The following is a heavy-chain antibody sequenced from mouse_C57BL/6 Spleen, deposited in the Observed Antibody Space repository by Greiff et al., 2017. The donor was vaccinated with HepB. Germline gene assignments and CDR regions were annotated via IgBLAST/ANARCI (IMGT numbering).Heavy chain of an antibody. D-gene: IGHD3-1*01. J-gene: IGHJ3*01. V-gene: IGHV1-39*01. Sequence: VQLQQSGPELVKPGASVKISCKASGYSFTDYNMNWVKQSNGKSLEWIGVINPNYGTTSYNPKFKGKATLTVDQSSSTAYMQLNSLTSEDSAVYYCARGSGPNSRPWFAYWGQGTLVTVSA. CDR2: INPNYGTT. CDR1: GYSFTDYN. CDR3: ARGSGPNSRPWFAY.